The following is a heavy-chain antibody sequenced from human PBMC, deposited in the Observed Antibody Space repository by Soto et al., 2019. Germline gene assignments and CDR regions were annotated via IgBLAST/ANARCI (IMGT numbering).Heavy chain of an antibody. J-gene: IGHJ6*02. D-gene: IGHD6-13*01. V-gene: IGHV3-33*01. CDR2: IWYDGSNK. CDR3: ARDLNPSNTSSSWYWGIYYYYYGMDV. CDR1: GFTFSSYG. Sequence: QVQLVESGGGVVQPGRSLRLSCAASGFTFSSYGMHWVRQAPGKGLEWVAVIWYDGSNKYYADSVKGRFTISRDNSKNTLYLQMNSLRAEDTAVYYCARDLNPSNTSSSWYWGIYYYYYGMDVWGQGTTVTVSS.